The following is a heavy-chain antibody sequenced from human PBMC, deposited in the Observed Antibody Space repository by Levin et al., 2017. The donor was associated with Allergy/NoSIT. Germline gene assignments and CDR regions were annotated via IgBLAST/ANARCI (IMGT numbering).Heavy chain of an antibody. V-gene: IGHV3-49*03. D-gene: IGHD6-13*01. CDR3: TRDRDVATWYSPLKEDY. CDR1: GFTFGDYA. Sequence: GGSLRLSCTGSGFTFGDYAMSWFRQAPGKGLEWVSFIRCKGHGGTAEYAASVKGRFTISRDDSKSIAYLQMNSLKIEDTAVYYCTRDRDVATWYSPLKEDYWGQGTLVTVSA. CDR2: IRCKGHGGTA. J-gene: IGHJ4*02.